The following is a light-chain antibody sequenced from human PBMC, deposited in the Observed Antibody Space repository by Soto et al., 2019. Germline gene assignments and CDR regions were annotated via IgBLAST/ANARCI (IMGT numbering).Light chain of an antibody. J-gene: IGLJ2*01. CDR2: TNN. CDR3: AAWDDSLNGVV. Sequence: QSVLTQPPSASGTPGQRVTISCSGSSSNIGSNPVNWYQQLPGTAPKLLIYTNNQRPSGVPDRFSGSKSGTSASLAISGLQSEDETDYYCAAWDDSLNGVVFGGGTQRPS. CDR1: SSNIGSNP. V-gene: IGLV1-44*01.